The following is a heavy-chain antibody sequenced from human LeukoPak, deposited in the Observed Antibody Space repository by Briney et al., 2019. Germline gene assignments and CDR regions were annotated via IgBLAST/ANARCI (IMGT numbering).Heavy chain of an antibody. J-gene: IGHJ3*02. V-gene: IGHV3-7*01. D-gene: IGHD3-9*01. Sequence: GGSLRLSCAASGFTFSVSWMSWVRQAPGKGLEWVANIKQDGSVQSYVDSVKGRFTISRDNAKNSLYLQMNSLRAEDTAVYYCARSYFDWSDDAFDIWGQGTMVTVSS. CDR3: ARSYFDWSDDAFDI. CDR1: GFTFSVSW. CDR2: IKQDGSVQ.